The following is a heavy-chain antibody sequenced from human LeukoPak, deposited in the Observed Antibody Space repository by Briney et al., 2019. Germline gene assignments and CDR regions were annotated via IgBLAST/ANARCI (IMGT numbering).Heavy chain of an antibody. CDR1: GFTFSSYE. J-gene: IGHJ4*02. D-gene: IGHD1-26*01. Sequence: PGGSLRLSCAASGFTFSSYEMNWVRQAPGKGLEWVSYISSSGSTIYYADSVKGRFTISRDNAKNSLYLQMNSLRAEDTAVYYCARDDGPIVGAPATLDYWGQGTLVTVSS. V-gene: IGHV3-48*03. CDR2: ISSSGSTI. CDR3: ARDDGPIVGAPATLDY.